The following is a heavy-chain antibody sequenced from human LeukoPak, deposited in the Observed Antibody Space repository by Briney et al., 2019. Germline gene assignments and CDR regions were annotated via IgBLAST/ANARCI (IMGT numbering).Heavy chain of an antibody. Sequence: ASVKVSCKASGYTFTSYGISWVRQAPGQALEWMGWISAYNGNTNYAQKLQGRVTMTTDTSTSTAYMELRSLRSDDTAVYYCARDLQDQSSGWFFDYWGQGTLVTVSS. CDR2: ISAYNGNT. J-gene: IGHJ4*02. V-gene: IGHV1-18*01. D-gene: IGHD6-19*01. CDR1: GYTFTSYG. CDR3: ARDLQDQSSGWFFDY.